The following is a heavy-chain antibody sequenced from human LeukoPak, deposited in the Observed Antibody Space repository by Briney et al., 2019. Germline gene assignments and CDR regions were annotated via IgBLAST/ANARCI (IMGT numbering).Heavy chain of an antibody. CDR3: ASTVEMATHY. CDR1: GGSFSGYY. D-gene: IGHD5-24*01. CDR2: IYYSGST. J-gene: IGHJ4*02. V-gene: IGHV4-34*01. Sequence: PSETLSLACAVYGGSFSGYYWSWIRQPPGKGLEWIGSIYYSGSTYYNPSLKSRVTISVDTSKNQFSLKLSSVTAADTAVYYCASTVEMATHYWGQGTLVTVSS.